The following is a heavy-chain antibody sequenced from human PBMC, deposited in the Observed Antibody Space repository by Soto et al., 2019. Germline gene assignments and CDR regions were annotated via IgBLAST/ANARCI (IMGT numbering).Heavy chain of an antibody. J-gene: IGHJ4*02. Sequence: QISLKEFGPTVVKPTQTLTLTCTFSGFSLTTYGEGVAWIRQPPGKALEWLALIYWDDNKRYSPSLRTRLTITKDTSKNQVVVTMTDTDPEDTGTYFCAHRPGTGSYDFWGQGILVTVSS. D-gene: IGHD3-10*01. CDR2: IYWDDNK. V-gene: IGHV2-5*02. CDR3: AHRPGTGSYDF. CDR1: GFSLTTYGEG.